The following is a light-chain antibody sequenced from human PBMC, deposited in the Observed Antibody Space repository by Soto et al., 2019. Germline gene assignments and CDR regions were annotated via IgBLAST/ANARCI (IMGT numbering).Light chain of an antibody. Sequence: EIVMTQSPATLSVSPGERATLSCRANQSVSSNLAWYQQKPGQAPRLLIYGASTRATGIPARISGSGSGTELTLTISSLQSEDFAVYYCQQYKHWPLTFGGGTKVEIK. V-gene: IGKV3-15*01. CDR3: QQYKHWPLT. CDR2: GAS. CDR1: QSVSSN. J-gene: IGKJ4*01.